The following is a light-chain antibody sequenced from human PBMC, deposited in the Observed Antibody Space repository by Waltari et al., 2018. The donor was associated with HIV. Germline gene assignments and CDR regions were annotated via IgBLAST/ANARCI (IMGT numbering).Light chain of an antibody. CDR2: DGS. CDR1: QRFSGTY. V-gene: IGKV3-20*01. Sequence: LLTQSPGPLSLSPGETATLPCKASQRFSGTYLAWYQVRPGQAPRLLIYDGSKRAAGIPDRFSGSGSGADFVLTINRLEPEDCAVYYCQQYATSPPGTFGLGTKVEIK. CDR3: QQYATSPPGT. J-gene: IGKJ2*01.